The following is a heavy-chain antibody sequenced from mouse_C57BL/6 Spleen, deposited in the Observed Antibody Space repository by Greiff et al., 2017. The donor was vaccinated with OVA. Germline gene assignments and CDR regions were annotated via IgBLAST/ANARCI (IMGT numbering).Heavy chain of an antibody. V-gene: IGHV1-72*01. CDR2: IDPNSGGT. Sequence: QVQLQQPGAELVKPGASVKLSCKASGYTFTSYWMHWVKQRPGRGLEWIGRIDPNSGGTKYNEKFKSKATLTVDKPSSTAYMQLSSLTSEDSAVYYCARDYYVSSFYAMDYWGQGTSVTVSS. J-gene: IGHJ4*01. CDR3: ARDYYVSSFYAMDY. D-gene: IGHD1-1*01. CDR1: GYTFTSYW.